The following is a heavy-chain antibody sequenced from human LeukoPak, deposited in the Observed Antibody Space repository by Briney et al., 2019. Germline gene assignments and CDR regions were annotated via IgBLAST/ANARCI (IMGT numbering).Heavy chain of an antibody. V-gene: IGHV3-21*05. D-gene: IGHD3-10*01. CDR1: GFTFSSYN. Sequence: PGGSLRLSCAASGFTFSSYNMNWVRQAPGKGLEWVSYISSSSSYIYYADSVKGRFTISRDNAKNTLYLQMNSLRAEDTAVYYCARDFKALDGSGSYIYNWFDPWGQGTLVTVSS. J-gene: IGHJ5*02. CDR3: ARDFKALDGSGSYIYNWFDP. CDR2: ISSSSSYI.